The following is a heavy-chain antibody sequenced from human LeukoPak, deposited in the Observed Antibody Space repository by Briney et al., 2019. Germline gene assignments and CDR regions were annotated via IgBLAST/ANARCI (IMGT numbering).Heavy chain of an antibody. J-gene: IGHJ6*04. Sequence: SVKVSCKASGGTFSSYAISWVRQAPGQGLEWMGGIIPIFGTANYAQKFQGRVTITTDESTSTAYMELSSLRSEDTAVYYCASRDSYNPTFVDVWGKGTTVTVSS. V-gene: IGHV1-69*05. CDR2: IIPIFGTA. CDR3: ASRDSYNPTFVDV. D-gene: IGHD5-24*01. CDR1: GGTFSSYA.